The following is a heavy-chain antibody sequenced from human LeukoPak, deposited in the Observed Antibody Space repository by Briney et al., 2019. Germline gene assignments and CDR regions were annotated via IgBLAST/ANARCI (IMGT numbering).Heavy chain of an antibody. CDR1: GFTFDDYG. CDR3: ARDLTTSDN. D-gene: IGHD1/OR15-1a*01. Sequence: GGSLRLSCAASGFTFDDYGMSWVRQAPGKGLEWVSGINVSGGMTGYADSLKGRFTISRDIAKNTLYLQMNSLRDEDTALYYCARDLTTSDNWGQGTLVTVAS. J-gene: IGHJ4*02. CDR2: INVSGGMT. V-gene: IGHV3-20*04.